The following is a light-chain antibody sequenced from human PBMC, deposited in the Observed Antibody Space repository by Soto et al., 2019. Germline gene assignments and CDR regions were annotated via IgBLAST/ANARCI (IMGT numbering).Light chain of an antibody. V-gene: IGLV2-14*01. J-gene: IGLJ2*01. CDR3: SSYTGTNTVV. Sequence: QSALTQPPSASGSPGQSVTISCTGTSSDVGGYNYISWYQQHPGKAPKLMIYEVTNRPSGVSNRFSASKSGSTASLTISGLQAEDEADYYCSSYTGTNTVVFGGGTKLTVL. CDR1: SSDVGGYNY. CDR2: EVT.